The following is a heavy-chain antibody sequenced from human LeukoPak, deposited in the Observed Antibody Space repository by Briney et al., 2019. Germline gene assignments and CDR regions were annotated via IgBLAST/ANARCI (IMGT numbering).Heavy chain of an antibody. V-gene: IGHV3-21*06. CDR1: GLTFSTSG. CDR2: IGPTGSDR. J-gene: IGHJ4*02. CDR3: ATETNGRHYDY. Sequence: GGSLRLSCTASGLTFSTSGFNWVRQAPGKGLGWVASIGPTGSDRYNADSIKGRFTISRDNANNFLYLQMNSLRAEDTAVYYCATETNGRHYDYWGQGTLLTVSS. D-gene: IGHD1-14*01.